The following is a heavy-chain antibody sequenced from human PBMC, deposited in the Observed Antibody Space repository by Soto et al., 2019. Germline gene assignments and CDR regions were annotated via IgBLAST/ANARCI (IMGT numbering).Heavy chain of an antibody. D-gene: IGHD3-10*01. V-gene: IGHV4-34*01. CDR3: ARDRPVLLWCGINWFDP. CDR1: GGSFSGYY. CDR2: INHSGST. J-gene: IGHJ5*02. Sequence: QVQLQQWGAGLLKPSETLSLTCAVYGGSFSGYYWSWIRQPPGKGLEWIGEINHSGSTNYNPSLKSRVSISVDTSKNQFSLKLSSVTAADTAVYYCARDRPVLLWCGINWFDPWGQGTLVTVSS.